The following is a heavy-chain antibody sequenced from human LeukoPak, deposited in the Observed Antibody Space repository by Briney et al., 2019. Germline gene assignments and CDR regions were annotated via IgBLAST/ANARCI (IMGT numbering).Heavy chain of an antibody. CDR2: INHSGST. Sequence: SETLSLTCAVYGGSFSGYYWSWIRQPPGKGLEWIGEINHSGSTNYNPSLKSRVTISVDTSKNQFSLKLSSVTAADTAVYYCARPKTTVGFDPWGQGTLVTVSS. J-gene: IGHJ5*02. CDR1: GGSFSGYY. D-gene: IGHD4-17*01. V-gene: IGHV4-34*01. CDR3: ARPKTTVGFDP.